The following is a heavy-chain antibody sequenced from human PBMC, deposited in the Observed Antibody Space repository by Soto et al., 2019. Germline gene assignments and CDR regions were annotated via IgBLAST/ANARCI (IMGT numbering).Heavy chain of an antibody. Sequence: SGGSLRLSCAASRFTFSNYAMSWVRQAPGKGLEWVSAISGSGGSAYYADSVKGRFTISRDNSKNTLYLQMNSLRAEDTAVYYCAKPNHDSSGYYGNWGQGTLVTVSS. CDR1: RFTFSNYA. D-gene: IGHD3-22*01. V-gene: IGHV3-23*01. CDR3: AKPNHDSSGYYGN. J-gene: IGHJ4*02. CDR2: ISGSGGSA.